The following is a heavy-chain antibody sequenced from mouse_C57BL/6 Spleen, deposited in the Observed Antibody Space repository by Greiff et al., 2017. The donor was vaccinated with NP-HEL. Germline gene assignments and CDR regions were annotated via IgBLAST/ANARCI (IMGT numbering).Heavy chain of an antibody. CDR3: ARFGGGLRPYAMDY. CDR1: GYAFSSSW. CDR2: IYPGDGDT. V-gene: IGHV1-82*01. J-gene: IGHJ4*01. Sequence: QVQLQQSGPELVKPGASVKISCKASGYAFSSSWMNWVKQRPGKGLEWIGRIYPGDGDTNYNGKFKGKATLTADKSSSTAYMQLSSLTSEDSAVCFCARFGGGLRPYAMDYWGQGTSVTVSS. D-gene: IGHD2-4*01.